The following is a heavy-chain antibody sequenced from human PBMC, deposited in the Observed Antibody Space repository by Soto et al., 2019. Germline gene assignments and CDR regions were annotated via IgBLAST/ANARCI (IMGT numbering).Heavy chain of an antibody. CDR2: IIPIFGTA. J-gene: IGHJ6*02. V-gene: IGHV1-69*06. CDR1: GGTFSSYA. D-gene: IGHD2-8*01. Sequence: QVQLVQSGAEVKKPGSSVKVSCKASGGTFSSYAISWVRQAPGQGLEWMGGIIPIFGTANYAQKFQGRVTITADKSTSTAYMELSSLRSEDTVVYYCARGCTNGVCYPYGMDVWGQGTTVTVSS. CDR3: ARGCTNGVCYPYGMDV.